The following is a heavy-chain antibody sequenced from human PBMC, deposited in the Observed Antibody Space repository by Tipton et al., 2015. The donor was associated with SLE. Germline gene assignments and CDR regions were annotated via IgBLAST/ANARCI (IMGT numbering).Heavy chain of an antibody. CDR2: INTNSGNP. CDR3: GRGSIAAAGKMAY. Sequence: QSGAEVKKPGASVKVSCKASGYTFTNYAMNWVRQAPGQGLEWMGWINTNSGNPTYAQCFTGRFVFSLNTSVTTADLQISSLKADDSAVYYGGRGSIAAAGKMAYWGQGTLVTVSS. D-gene: IGHD6-13*01. J-gene: IGHJ4*02. V-gene: IGHV7-4-1*02. CDR1: GYTFTNYA.